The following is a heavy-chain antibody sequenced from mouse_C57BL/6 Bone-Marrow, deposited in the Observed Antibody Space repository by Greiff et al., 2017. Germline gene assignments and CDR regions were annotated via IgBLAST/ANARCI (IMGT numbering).Heavy chain of an antibody. V-gene: IGHV1-66*01. Sequence: LVESGPELVKPGASVKISCKASGYSFTSYYIHWVKRRPGQGLEWIGWIYPGSGNTKYNEKFKGKATLTADTSSSTAYMQLSSLTSEDSAVYYCARSEGWGYFDYWGQGTTLTVSS. CDR1: GYSFTSYY. J-gene: IGHJ2*01. CDR2: IYPGSGNT. CDR3: ARSEGWGYFDY. D-gene: IGHD3-3*01.